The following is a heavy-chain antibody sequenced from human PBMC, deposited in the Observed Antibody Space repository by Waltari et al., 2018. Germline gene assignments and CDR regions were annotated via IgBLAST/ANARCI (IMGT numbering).Heavy chain of an antibody. CDR3: ARGPGRESREAFDY. J-gene: IGHJ4*02. V-gene: IGHV4-4*07. Sequence: QVQLQESGPGLVKPSETLSLTCTVTGGSISGSYWSWIRQPAGKGLEWIGRIYSGGSTDYHPSLKRRPTMSVDTSKNQFSLKLSSVTAADTSVYYCARGPGRESREAFDYWGQGTLVTVSS. CDR1: GGSISGSY. D-gene: IGHD3-10*01. CDR2: IYSGGST.